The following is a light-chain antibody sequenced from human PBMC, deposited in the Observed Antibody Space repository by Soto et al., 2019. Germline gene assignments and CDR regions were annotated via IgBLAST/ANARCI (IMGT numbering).Light chain of an antibody. CDR1: EDISRW. Sequence: DIQLTQSPSTLSASVGDRVTITCRASEDISRWLAWYQHKPGKAPKLLIYQASNLESGVPSRFTGSGSETEFTLTISGLQPDDLASYCCLQYNFSPYTFGQGTKLEIK. CDR3: LQYNFSPYT. V-gene: IGKV1-5*03. CDR2: QAS. J-gene: IGKJ2*01.